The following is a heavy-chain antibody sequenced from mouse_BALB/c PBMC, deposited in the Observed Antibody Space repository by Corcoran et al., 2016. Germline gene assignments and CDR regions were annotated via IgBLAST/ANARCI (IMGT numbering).Heavy chain of an antibody. CDR3: ARIYYGNYYAMDY. CDR1: GFSLSTSGMG. CDR2: IWWDDDK. Sequence: QVTLKESGPGILQPSQTLSLTCSFSGFSLSTSGMGVGWIRQPSGKGLEWLAHIWWDDDKRYNPALKSRLTIAKDTSSNQVFLKIASVDTADTATYYCARIYYGNYYAMDYWGQGTSVTVSS. J-gene: IGHJ4*01. V-gene: IGHV8-8*01. D-gene: IGHD2-1*01.